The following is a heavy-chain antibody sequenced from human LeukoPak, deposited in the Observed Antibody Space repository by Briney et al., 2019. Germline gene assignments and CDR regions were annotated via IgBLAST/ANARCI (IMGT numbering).Heavy chain of an antibody. D-gene: IGHD2-2*01. CDR2: INHSGST. J-gene: IGHJ4*02. V-gene: IGHV4-34*01. CDR1: GGSFSGYY. CDR3: ARRVNCSSTSCNFDY. Sequence: SETLSLTCAVYGGSFSGYYWSWIRQPPGKGLEWIGEINHSGSTNYNPSLKSRVTISVDTSKNQFSLKLSSVTAADTAVYYCARRVNCSSTSCNFDYWDQGTLVTVSS.